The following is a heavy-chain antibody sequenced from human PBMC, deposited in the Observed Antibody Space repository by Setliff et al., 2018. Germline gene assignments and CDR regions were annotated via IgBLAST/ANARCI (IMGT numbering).Heavy chain of an antibody. V-gene: IGHV1-2*06. D-gene: IGHD3-22*01. CDR3: ARVRQGYYDSSGAYYYYGMDV. J-gene: IGHJ6*02. CDR2: INPNSGGT. Sequence: ASVKVSCKASGYIFTDYYMHWVRQAPGQELGWMGRINPNSGGTNYAQKFQGRVTMTRDTSISTAYMELSRLRSDDTAVYYCARVRQGYYDSSGAYYYYGMDVWGQGTTVTVSS. CDR1: GYIFTDYY.